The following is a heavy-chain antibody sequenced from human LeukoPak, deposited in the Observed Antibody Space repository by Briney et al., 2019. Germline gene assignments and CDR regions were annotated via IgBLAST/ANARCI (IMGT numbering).Heavy chain of an antibody. CDR3: ARVDTIFGVVIPYFDY. CDR2: IYYSGST. D-gene: IGHD3-3*01. Sequence: PSETLSLTCTVSGGSISSYYWSWIQQPPGKGLEWIGYIYYSGSTNYNPSLKSRVTISVDTSKNQFSLKLSSVTAAGTAVYYCARVDTIFGVVIPYFDYWGQGTLVTVSS. J-gene: IGHJ4*02. V-gene: IGHV4-59*01. CDR1: GGSISSYY.